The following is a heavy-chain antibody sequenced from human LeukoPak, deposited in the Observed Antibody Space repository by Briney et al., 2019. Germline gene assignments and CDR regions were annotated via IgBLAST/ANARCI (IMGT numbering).Heavy chain of an antibody. V-gene: IGHV3-7*05. Sequence: PGGSLRLSCAASGFTFSNYWMTWVRQAPGKGLEWVANVKQDGSEKYYVDSVKGRFTISRDNVKNSLYLQMNSLRAEDTAVYYCARDTYWGQGTLVTVSS. CDR3: ARDTY. CDR2: VKQDGSEK. CDR1: GFTFSNYW. J-gene: IGHJ4*02.